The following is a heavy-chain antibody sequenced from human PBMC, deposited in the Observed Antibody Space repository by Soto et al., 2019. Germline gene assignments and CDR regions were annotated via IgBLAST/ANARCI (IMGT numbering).Heavy chain of an antibody. CDR2: MNPNSANT. V-gene: IGHV1-8*01. CDR3: ARMATSGTLNWFDP. D-gene: IGHD1-26*01. Sequence: ASVKVSCKASGYTFTNYDISWVRQATGQGLEWMGWMNPNSANTGYAQKFQGRVSMTRDTSTNTAYMELSSLRSEDTAIYYCARMATSGTLNWFDPWGQGTLVTVSS. J-gene: IGHJ5*02. CDR1: GYTFTNYD.